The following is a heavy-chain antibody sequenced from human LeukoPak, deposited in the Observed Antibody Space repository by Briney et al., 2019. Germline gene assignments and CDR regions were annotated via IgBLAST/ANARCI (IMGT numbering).Heavy chain of an antibody. V-gene: IGHV3-11*01. D-gene: IGHD2-15*01. J-gene: IGHJ4*02. CDR1: GFTFSDYY. CDR3: ASTNCSGGSCYGFDY. Sequence: PGGSLRLSCAASGFTFSDYYMSWIRQAPGKGLEWVSYISSSGSTIYYADSVKGRFTISRDNAKNSLYLQMNSLRAEDTAVYYCASTNCSGGSCYGFDYWGQGTLVTASS. CDR2: ISSSGSTI.